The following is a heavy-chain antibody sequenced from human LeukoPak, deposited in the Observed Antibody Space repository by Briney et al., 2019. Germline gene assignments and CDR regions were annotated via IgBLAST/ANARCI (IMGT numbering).Heavy chain of an antibody. D-gene: IGHD1-26*01. Sequence: GGSLRLSCAASGFTFSSYEMNWVRQAPGKGLEWVSYISGSGSTIYYADSVKGRFTISRDNAKNSLYLQMNSLRAEDTAVYYCARDGGSYEWDYWGQGTLVTVSS. V-gene: IGHV3-48*03. J-gene: IGHJ4*02. CDR2: ISGSGSTI. CDR1: GFTFSSYE. CDR3: ARDGGSYEWDY.